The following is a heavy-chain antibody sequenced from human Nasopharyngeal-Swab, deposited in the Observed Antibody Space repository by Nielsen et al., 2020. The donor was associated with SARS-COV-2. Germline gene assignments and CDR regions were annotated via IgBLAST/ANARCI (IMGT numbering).Heavy chain of an antibody. CDR2: IRQDGAEI. D-gene: IGHD1-26*01. J-gene: IGHJ2*01. V-gene: IGHV3-7*03. CDR1: GFTFSHYW. CDR3: ARGGIVGASTYWYFDV. Sequence: GESLKISCAASGFTFSHYWMTWVRQAPGKGLEWVASIRQDGAEIYYVDSVKGRFAISSANAKNSLYLQMNSLRADDTALYYCARGGIVGASTYWYFDVWGRGTPVTVSS.